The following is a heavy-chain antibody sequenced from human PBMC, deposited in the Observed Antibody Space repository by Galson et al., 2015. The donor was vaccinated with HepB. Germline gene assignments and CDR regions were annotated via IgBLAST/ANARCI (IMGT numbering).Heavy chain of an antibody. J-gene: IGHJ4*02. Sequence: SLRLSCAASGFTFSSYSMHWVRRAPGKGLEWVSSISSSSSYKYYADSVKGRFTISRDNAKNSLYLQMNSLRAEDTAVYYCARDFCCRIVGVRAGEGIDYWGQGTMVTVSS. CDR1: GFTFSSYS. CDR2: ISSSSSYK. CDR3: ARDFCCRIVGVRAGEGIDY. D-gene: IGHD2-2*01. V-gene: IGHV3-21*01.